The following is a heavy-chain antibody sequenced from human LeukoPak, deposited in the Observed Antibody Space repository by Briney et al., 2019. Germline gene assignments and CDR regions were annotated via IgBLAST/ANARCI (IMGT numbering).Heavy chain of an antibody. CDR2: IYYSGST. CDR3: ASMASYYYGSGSYYNPPYYYYYYMDV. D-gene: IGHD3-10*01. J-gene: IGHJ6*03. V-gene: IGHV4-39*01. Sequence: PSETLSLTCTVSGGSISSSSYYWGWIRQPPGKGLEWIGSIYYSGSTYYNPSLKSRVTISVDTSKNQFSLKLSSVTAADTAVYYCASMASYYYGSGSYYNPPYYYYYYMDVWGKGTTVTISS. CDR1: GGSISSSSYY.